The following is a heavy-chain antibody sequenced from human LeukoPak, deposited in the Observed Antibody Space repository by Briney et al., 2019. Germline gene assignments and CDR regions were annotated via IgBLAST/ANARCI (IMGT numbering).Heavy chain of an antibody. D-gene: IGHD3-3*01. Sequence: GRSLRLSCAASGFTFDDYAMHWVRQAPGKGLEWVSGISWNSGSIGYADSVKGRFTISRDNAKNSLYLQMNSLRAEDTAVYYCAREAREFWSGYSYYYYSYYMDVRGKGTTVTVSS. V-gene: IGHV3-9*01. CDR2: ISWNSGSI. J-gene: IGHJ6*03. CDR1: GFTFDDYA. CDR3: AREAREFWSGYSYYYYSYYMDV.